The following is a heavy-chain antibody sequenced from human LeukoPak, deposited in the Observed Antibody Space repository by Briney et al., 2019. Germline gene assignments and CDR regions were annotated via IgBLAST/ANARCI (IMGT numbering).Heavy chain of an antibody. V-gene: IGHV3-15*01. Sequence: GGALTVSCAASGFTLSNAWMTRVRQAPAPGLEWVGRIKSKTDGGTTDYAAPVKGRFTISRDDSKNTLYLQVNSLKTEDTAVYYCATDLLDYWGQGTLVTVSS. CDR2: IKSKTDGGTT. J-gene: IGHJ4*02. CDR3: ATDLLDY. CDR1: GFTLSNAW.